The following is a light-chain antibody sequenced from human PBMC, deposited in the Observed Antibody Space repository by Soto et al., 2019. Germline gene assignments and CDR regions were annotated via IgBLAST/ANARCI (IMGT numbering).Light chain of an antibody. CDR1: QSIDTW. V-gene: IGKV1-5*03. CDR3: QQYRSLRA. CDR2: KAS. Sequence: DIQMTQSPSSLSASVGDRVIITCRASQSIDTWLAWHQQKPGKAPKLLISKASSLESGVPSRFSGSGSGTEFTLTISSLQPDDFATYYCQQYRSLRAVGQGTKVDSK. J-gene: IGKJ1*01.